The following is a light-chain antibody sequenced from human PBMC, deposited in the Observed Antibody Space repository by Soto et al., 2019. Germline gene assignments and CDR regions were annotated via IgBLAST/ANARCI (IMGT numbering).Light chain of an antibody. CDR1: SSDVGGYRY. J-gene: IGLJ1*01. CDR3: SSYAGSYSFV. V-gene: IGLV2-11*01. CDR2: DVT. Sequence: QSALTQPRSVSGSPGQSVTISCTGTSSDVGGYRYVSWYQQHPGKAPKLMMYDVTTRPSGIPDRFSGSKSGNTASLTISGIQAEDEADYYCSSYAGSYSFVFGTGTKVTVL.